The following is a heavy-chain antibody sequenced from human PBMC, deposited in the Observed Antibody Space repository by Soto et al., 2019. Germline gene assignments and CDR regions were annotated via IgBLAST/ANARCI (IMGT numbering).Heavy chain of an antibody. CDR3: ARGINYAMDV. CDR1: GFTVSGHW. V-gene: IGHV3-74*02. J-gene: IGHJ6*02. CDR2: ISPGGSVT. Sequence: EVQLVESGGGSVQPGGSLRLSCAASGFTVSGHWMHWVRQEPGRGLVWVSLISPGGSVTTYADTVKGRFTISRDNAKNTLTLQMNSLRAEETAVYYSARGINYAMDVWGQGTTVNVSS.